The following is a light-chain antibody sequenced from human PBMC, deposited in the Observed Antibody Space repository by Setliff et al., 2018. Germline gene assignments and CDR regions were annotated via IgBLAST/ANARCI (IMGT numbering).Light chain of an antibody. J-gene: IGLJ1*01. V-gene: IGLV2-8*01. Sequence: QSALAQPPSASGSPGQSVTISCTGTSSDVGGYNYVSWYQQHPGKAPKLMIYEVSKRPSGVPDRFSGSKSGNTASLTVSGLQAEDEADYYCSSYAGSNTPYVFGTGTKGT. CDR2: EVS. CDR3: SSYAGSNTPYV. CDR1: SSDVGGYNY.